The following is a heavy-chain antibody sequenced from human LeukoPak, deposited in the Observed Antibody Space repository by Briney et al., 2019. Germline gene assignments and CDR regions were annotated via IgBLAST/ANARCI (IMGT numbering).Heavy chain of an antibody. Sequence: GGSLRLSCAASGFTFSSYWMSWVRQAPGKGLEWVANIKQDGSEKYYVDSVKGRFTISRDNAKNSLYLQMNSLRAEDTAVYYCARDPRSGWDAFDIWGQGTMVTVSS. CDR3: ARDPRSGWDAFDI. CDR2: IKQDGSEK. J-gene: IGHJ3*02. V-gene: IGHV3-7*01. CDR1: GFTFSSYW. D-gene: IGHD6-19*01.